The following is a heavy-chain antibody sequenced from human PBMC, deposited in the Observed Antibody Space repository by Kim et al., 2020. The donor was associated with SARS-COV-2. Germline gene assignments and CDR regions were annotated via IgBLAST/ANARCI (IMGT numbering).Heavy chain of an antibody. Sequence: GGSLRLSCAASGFTFDDYGMSWVRQAPGKGLEWVSGIKWNGGSTDYADSVKGRFTISSDNAKNSLYLQMNSLRAEDTALYHCARGGAAAPLTLSYSYYYMDVRGKGTTVTAAS. CDR1: GFTFDDYG. V-gene: IGHV3-20*01. CDR2: IKWNGGST. J-gene: IGHJ6*03. D-gene: IGHD6-13*01. CDR3: ARGGAAAPLTLSYSYYYMDV.